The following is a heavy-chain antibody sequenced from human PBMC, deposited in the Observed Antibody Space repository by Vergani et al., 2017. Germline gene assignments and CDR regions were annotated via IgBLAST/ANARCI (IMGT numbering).Heavy chain of an antibody. CDR3: TRGWYYDSIAYWAY. CDR1: GGTFSSYA. V-gene: IGHV1-69*06. CDR2: IIPIFGTA. J-gene: IGHJ4*02. Sequence: QVQLVQSGAEVKKPGSSVTASCKASGGTFSSYAISWVRQAPGQGLEWMGGIIPIFGTANYAQKFQGRVTMTRDTSTSTVYMELSSLRSEDTAVYYCTRGWYYDSIAYWAYWGQGTLVTVSS. D-gene: IGHD3-22*01.